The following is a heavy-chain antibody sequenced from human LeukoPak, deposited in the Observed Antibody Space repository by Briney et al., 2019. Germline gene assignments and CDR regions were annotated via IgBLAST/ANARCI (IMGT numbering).Heavy chain of an antibody. CDR2: IYYTGST. V-gene: IGHV4-59*01. Sequence: SETLSLTCTVSGGSISDYYWSWIRQPPAKELEWIGYIYYTGSTNYNPSLKSRVTISVDTSKNQFSLKLSSVTAADTAVYYCARVSLGGVYFDYWGQGTLVTVSS. D-gene: IGHD3-16*01. J-gene: IGHJ4*02. CDR3: ARVSLGGVYFDY. CDR1: GGSISDYY.